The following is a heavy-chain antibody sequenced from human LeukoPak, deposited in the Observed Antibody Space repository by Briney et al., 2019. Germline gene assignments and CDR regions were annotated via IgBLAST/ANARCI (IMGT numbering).Heavy chain of an antibody. J-gene: IGHJ5*02. CDR2: INPSGGST. CDR3: ARSGIAAAGMVFEFDP. D-gene: IGHD6-13*01. CDR1: GYTFISYY. V-gene: IGHV1-46*01. Sequence: GASVKVSCKASGYTFISYYMHWVRQAPGQGLEWMGIINPSGGSTSYAQKFQGRVTMTRDMSTSTVYMELSSLRSDDTAVYYCARSGIAAAGMVFEFDPWGQGTLVTVSS.